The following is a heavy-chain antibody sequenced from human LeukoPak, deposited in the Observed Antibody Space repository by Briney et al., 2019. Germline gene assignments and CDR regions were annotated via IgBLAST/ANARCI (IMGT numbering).Heavy chain of an antibody. J-gene: IGHJ4*02. CDR3: ARRYGRPFDY. D-gene: IGHD4-17*01. CDR1: VYSFTSLW. Sequence: GESLKISCKGSVYSFTSLWIGWVRQMPGKGLEWMGIIYPGDSDTRYSPSFEGQVTISADKSISTAYLEWSNLKASDTAIYYCARRYGRPFDYWGQGTLVTVSS. V-gene: IGHV5-51*01. CDR2: IYPGDSDT.